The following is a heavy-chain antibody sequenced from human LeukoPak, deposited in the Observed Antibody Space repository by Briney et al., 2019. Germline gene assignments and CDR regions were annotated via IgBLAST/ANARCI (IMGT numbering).Heavy chain of an antibody. CDR1: GGSFSGYY. CDR2: INHSGST. Sequence: SETLPLTCAVYGGSFSGYYWSWIRQPPGKGLEWIGEINHSGSTNYNPSLKSRVTISVDTSKNQFSLKLSSVTAADTAVYYCASTSGTTGTTGVDYWGQGTLVTVSS. D-gene: IGHD1-1*01. CDR3: ASTSGTTGTTGVDY. V-gene: IGHV4-34*01. J-gene: IGHJ4*02.